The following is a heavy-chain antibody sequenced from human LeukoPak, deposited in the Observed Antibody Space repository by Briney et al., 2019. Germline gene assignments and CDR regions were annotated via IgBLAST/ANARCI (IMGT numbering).Heavy chain of an antibody. CDR1: GASVSNYY. D-gene: IGHD2-8*01. J-gene: IGHJ6*02. V-gene: IGHV4-59*02. CDR2: FSYSGST. CDR3: ARDIALSTFRSKNYYYYGMDV. Sequence: PSETLSLTCTVSGASVSNYYWSWIRQPPGKGLEWIGYFSYSGSTNYNPSLKSRVTISVDTSKNQFSLKLSSVTAADTAVYYCARDIALSTFRSKNYYYYGMDVWGQGTTVTVSS.